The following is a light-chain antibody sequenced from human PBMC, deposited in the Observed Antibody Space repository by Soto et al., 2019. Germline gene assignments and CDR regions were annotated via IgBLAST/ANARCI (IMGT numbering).Light chain of an antibody. J-gene: IGKJ5*01. CDR3: QQYKNWPL. CDR2: GAS. Sequence: EIVMTHSPATLSVSPWERATLSCRTSHSVNSHVAWYQQKPGQAPRLLLYGASTRATGIPVRFSGSGFGTEFTLTISSLQSEDFAVYYCQQYKNWPLFGQGTRLEIK. V-gene: IGKV3-15*01. CDR1: HSVNSH.